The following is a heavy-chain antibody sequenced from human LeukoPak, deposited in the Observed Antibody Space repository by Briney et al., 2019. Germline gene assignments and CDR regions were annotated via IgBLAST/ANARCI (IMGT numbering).Heavy chain of an antibody. V-gene: IGHV4-39*01. CDR1: GGSVSSTTYY. D-gene: IGHD3-10*01. J-gene: IGHJ4*02. Sequence: SETLSLTCSVSGGSVSSTTYYWSWTRQPPGKGLEWIASINYSGSTYYNPSLKSRVTISVDTSENQFSLKLSSVTAADTAVYYCARYVVYGSGKYYFDYWGQGTLVTVSS. CDR2: INYSGST. CDR3: ARYVVYGSGKYYFDY.